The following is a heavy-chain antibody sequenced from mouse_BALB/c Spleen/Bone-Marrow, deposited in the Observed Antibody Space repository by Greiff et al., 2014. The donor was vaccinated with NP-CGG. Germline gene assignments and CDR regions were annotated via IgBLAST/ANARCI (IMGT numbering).Heavy chain of an antibody. D-gene: IGHD1-1*01. CDR2: INPSNGRT. CDR1: GYTFTSYW. Sequence: QVQLQQPGAELVKPGASVKLSCEASGYTFTSYWMHWVKQRPGQGLEWIGEINPSNGRTNYNEKFKSKATLTVDKSSSTAYMQLSSLTSEDSAVYYCARWNYYGSLYWYFDVWGAGTTVTVSS. CDR3: ARWNYYGSLYWYFDV. V-gene: IGHV1S81*02. J-gene: IGHJ1*01.